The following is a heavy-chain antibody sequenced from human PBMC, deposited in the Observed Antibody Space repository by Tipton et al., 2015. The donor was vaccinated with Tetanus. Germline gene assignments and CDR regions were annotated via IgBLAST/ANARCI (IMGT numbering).Heavy chain of an antibody. J-gene: IGHJ5*02. D-gene: IGHD2-2*01. CDR1: GGSISSSTYY. CDR3: ARQCVVPAAENDYGDNAFDP. Sequence: TLSLTCTVSGGSISSSTYYWGWIRQPPGKGLEWIGSIYYSGNTYYNPALKSRVTISVDTSKNQFSLKLSSVTAADTAVYYCARQCVVPAAENDYGDNAFDPWGQGTLVTVSS. V-gene: IGHV4-39*01. CDR2: IYYSGNT.